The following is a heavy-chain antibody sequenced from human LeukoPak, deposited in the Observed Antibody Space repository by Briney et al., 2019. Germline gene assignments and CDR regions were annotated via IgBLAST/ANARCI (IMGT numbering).Heavy chain of an antibody. J-gene: IGHJ4*02. Sequence: ASVKVSCKASGYTFTGYYMHWVRQAPGQGLEWMGWINPNSGGTNYAQKFQGRVTMTRDTSISTAYMELSRLRSDGTAVYYCARDQEEIRSTFDYWGQGTLVTVSS. CDR1: GYTFTGYY. CDR2: INPNSGGT. V-gene: IGHV1-2*02. CDR3: ARDQEEIRSTFDY. D-gene: IGHD3-16*01.